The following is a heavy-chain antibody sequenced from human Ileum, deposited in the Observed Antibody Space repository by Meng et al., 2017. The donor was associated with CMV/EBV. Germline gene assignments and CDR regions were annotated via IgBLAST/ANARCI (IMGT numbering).Heavy chain of an antibody. CDR2: IYSGGIT. D-gene: IGHD3-16*01. J-gene: IGHJ4*02. CDR3: AREGAGY. CDR1: GFIVSSNY. V-gene: IGHV3-66*01. Sequence: VQLGESGGGLVQPGGSLRLSCAASGFIVSSNYMSWVRQPPGKGLEWVSVIYSGGITYYADSVKGRFTISRDNSKNTLFLQMNSLRAEDTAVYYCAREGAGYWGQGTLVTVSS.